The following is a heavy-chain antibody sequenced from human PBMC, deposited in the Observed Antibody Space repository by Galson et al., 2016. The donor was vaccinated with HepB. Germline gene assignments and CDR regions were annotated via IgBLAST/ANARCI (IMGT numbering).Heavy chain of an antibody. D-gene: IGHD3-16*01. CDR1: GVSLSDINYF. J-gene: IGHJ3*01. Sequence: ETLSLTCAVSGVSLSDINYFWTWVRQPPGKDLEWIGSGHYSGTTYYNQPLGRRATVSVDASKSQFYLKLTSVTAADTATYYCSKDIRSSVTGWGKLDAFDVWGQGTMVTVSS. CDR3: SKDIRSSVTGWGKLDAFDV. CDR2: GHYSGTT. V-gene: IGHV4-39*02.